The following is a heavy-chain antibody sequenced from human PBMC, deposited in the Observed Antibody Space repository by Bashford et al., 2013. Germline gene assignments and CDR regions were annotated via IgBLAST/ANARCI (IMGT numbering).Heavy chain of an antibody. D-gene: IGHD3-22*01. Sequence: VRQAPGKGLEWVANIKRDGSEKYYVDSVKGRFTISRDNAKNSLYLQMNSLRAEDTAVYYCARDFYYDSSGYVFDSWGQGTLVTVSS. CDR2: IKRDGSEK. CDR3: ARDFYYDSSGYVFDS. V-gene: IGHV3-7*01. J-gene: IGHJ4*02.